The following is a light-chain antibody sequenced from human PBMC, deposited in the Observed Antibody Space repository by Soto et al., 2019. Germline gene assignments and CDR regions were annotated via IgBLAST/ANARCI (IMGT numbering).Light chain of an antibody. Sequence: EILLTQSPSTLALSPGEGVTLSFRASQSVTVNSLAWYQQTNGQPPRILIYAASTRDAAVPDRFTGIGSGTDFALTLSRLEPEDFGVYYGQQYGDSPLTSGPGTKVDIK. CDR3: QQYGDSPLT. J-gene: IGKJ3*01. CDR1: QSVTVNS. CDR2: AAS. V-gene: IGKV3-20*01.